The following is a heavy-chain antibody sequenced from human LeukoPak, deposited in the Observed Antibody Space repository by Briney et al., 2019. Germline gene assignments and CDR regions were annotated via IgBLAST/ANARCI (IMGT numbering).Heavy chain of an antibody. D-gene: IGHD3-9*01. CDR2: IKPDGGHQ. Sequence: PGGSLRLSCAASGLAFSDYWMSWVRQAPGKGLEWVANIKPDGGHQNYVDSVKGRFTISRDNAKNSLYLQMNSLRAEDTAIYYCAKAFDRGIRAFDYWGQGTLVTVSS. J-gene: IGHJ4*02. V-gene: IGHV3-7*01. CDR1: GLAFSDYW. CDR3: AKAFDRGIRAFDY.